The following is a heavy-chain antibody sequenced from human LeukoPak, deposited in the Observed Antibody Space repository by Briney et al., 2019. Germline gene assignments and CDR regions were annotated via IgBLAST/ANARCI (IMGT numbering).Heavy chain of an antibody. D-gene: IGHD1-1*01. V-gene: IGHV3-13*01. CDR1: GFTFSDYD. Sequence: PGRSLRLSCAASGFTFSDYDMHWVRQPTGKGLECVAAIGTAGDTYYTGSVKGRFTISRENAKNSLYLQMNSLRAGDTAVYYCARVAKERVGGVYYFDYWGQGTLVTVSS. CDR2: IGTAGDT. J-gene: IGHJ4*02. CDR3: ARVAKERVGGVYYFDY.